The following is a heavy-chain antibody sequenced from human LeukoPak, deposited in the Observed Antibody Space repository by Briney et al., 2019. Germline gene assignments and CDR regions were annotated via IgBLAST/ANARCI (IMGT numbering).Heavy chain of an antibody. J-gene: IGHJ4*02. V-gene: IGHV3-9*01. CDR2: ISWNSGSI. Sequence: GGSLRLSCAASGFTFDDYAMHWVRQAPGKGLEWVSGISWNSGSIGYADSVKGRFTISRDNAKNSLYLQMNSLRAEDTALYYRAKADYDFWTNFDYWGQGTLVTVSS. CDR1: GFTFDDYA. CDR3: AKADYDFWTNFDY. D-gene: IGHD3-3*01.